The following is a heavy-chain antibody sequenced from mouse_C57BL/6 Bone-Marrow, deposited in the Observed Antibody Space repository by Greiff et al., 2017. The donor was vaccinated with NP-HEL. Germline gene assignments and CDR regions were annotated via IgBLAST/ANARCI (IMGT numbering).Heavy chain of an antibody. CDR2: IWSGGST. Sequence: VKLVESGPGLVQPSQSLSITCTVSGFSLTSYGVHWVRQSPGKGLEWLGVIWSGGSTDYNAAFISRLSISKDNSKSQVFFKMNSLQADDTAIYYCARLELGRAMDYWGQGTSVTVSS. CDR1: GFSLTSYG. V-gene: IGHV2-2*01. D-gene: IGHD4-1*01. J-gene: IGHJ4*01. CDR3: ARLELGRAMDY.